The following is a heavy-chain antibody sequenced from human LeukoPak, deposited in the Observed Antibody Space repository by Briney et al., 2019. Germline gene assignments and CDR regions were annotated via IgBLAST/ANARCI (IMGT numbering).Heavy chain of an antibody. J-gene: IGHJ4*02. Sequence: GGSLRLSCAASGFTFSSYWMHWVRQAPGKGLVWVSRINSDGSSISYADSVKGRFTISRDNAKNTLYLQLNSLRAEDTAVYYCARGGYYYDSGNSFGSLSGTRGGQGTLVTVSS. CDR3: ARGGYYYDSGNSFGSLSGTR. CDR2: INSDGSSI. D-gene: IGHD3-10*01. V-gene: IGHV3-74*01. CDR1: GFTFSSYW.